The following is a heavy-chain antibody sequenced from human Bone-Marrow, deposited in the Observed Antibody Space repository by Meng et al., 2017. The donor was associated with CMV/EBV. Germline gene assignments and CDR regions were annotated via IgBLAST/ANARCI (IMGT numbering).Heavy chain of an antibody. CDR1: GGSFSGYY. CDR2: INHSGST. D-gene: IGHD2/OR15-2a*01. J-gene: IGHJ4*02. Sequence: SQTLSLTCAVYGGSFSGYYWSWIRQPPGKGLEWIGEINHSGSTNYNPSLKSRVTISVDTSKSQFSLKLSSVTAANTAVYYCARGEGTTSNGFDYWGQGTLVTVSS. CDR3: ARGEGTTSNGFDY. V-gene: IGHV4-34*01.